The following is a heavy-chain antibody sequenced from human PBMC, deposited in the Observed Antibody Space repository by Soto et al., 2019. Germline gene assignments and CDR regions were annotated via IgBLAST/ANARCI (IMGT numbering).Heavy chain of an antibody. Sequence: GGSLRLSCAASGCTFSSYAMSWVRQAPGKGLEWVSGISGSGGGTYYADSVKGRFTISRDDSKNTAYLQMNSLESEDTAVYYCSRDDSDWFFNWGRGTLVTVSS. D-gene: IGHD3-9*01. V-gene: IGHV3-23*01. CDR1: GCTFSSYA. J-gene: IGHJ4*02. CDR2: ISGSGGGT. CDR3: SRDDSDWFFN.